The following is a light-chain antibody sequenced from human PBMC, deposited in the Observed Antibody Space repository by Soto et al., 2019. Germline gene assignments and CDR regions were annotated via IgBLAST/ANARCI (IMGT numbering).Light chain of an antibody. V-gene: IGLV2-23*02. CDR2: EVT. CDR3: CSSAAGNTFFH. J-gene: IGLJ1*01. Sequence: VLTQPAYVSASPGQSFTISCTGKRGDVGSYSPLSWYQQLPGKAPKLIIYEVTERPSGVSNRFSGSKSGNTASLTISALQSVNEADYFSCSSAAGNTFFHFGPGTKVTV. CDR1: RGDVGSYSP.